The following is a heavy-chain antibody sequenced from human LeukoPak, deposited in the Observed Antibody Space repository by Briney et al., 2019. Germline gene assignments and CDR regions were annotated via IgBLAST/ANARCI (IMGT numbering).Heavy chain of an antibody. CDR2: IYYTGST. Sequence: SETLSLTCTVSGGSINTYYWSWIRQTPGKGLEWIGFIYYTGSTNYNPSLKSRVTMSVDTSKSQFSLKLTSVTAADTALYYCARGANRLDSWGRGTLVTVSS. V-gene: IGHV4-59*12. CDR3: ARGANRLDS. J-gene: IGHJ4*02. CDR1: GGSINTYY. D-gene: IGHD1-14*01.